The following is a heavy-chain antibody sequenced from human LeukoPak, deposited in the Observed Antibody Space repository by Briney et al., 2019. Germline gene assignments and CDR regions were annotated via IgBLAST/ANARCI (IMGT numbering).Heavy chain of an antibody. CDR1: GFTFSNFF. CDR3: ARELAGHYYGSGSSFAY. D-gene: IGHD3-10*01. J-gene: IGHJ4*02. CDR2: ISGGGSST. Sequence: GGSLRLSCVVSGFTFSNFFMSWVRQAPGKGLEWVSAISGGGSSTYYADSVQGRFSISRDNSNNTVYLQMNSLRAEDTAVYYCARELAGHYYGSGSSFAYWGQGTLVTVSS. V-gene: IGHV3-23*01.